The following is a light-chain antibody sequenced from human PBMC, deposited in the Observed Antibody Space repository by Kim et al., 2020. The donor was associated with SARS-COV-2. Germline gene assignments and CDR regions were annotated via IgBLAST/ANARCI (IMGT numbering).Light chain of an antibody. CDR3: QQYSRSPVT. Sequence: EIVLTQSPGTLSLSPGERATLSCRASQSVSSNYLAWYQQKAGQAPRLLIYAASSRATGIPDRISGSGSGTDFTLTISRLEPEDFAVYYCQQYSRSPVTFGQGTKVDIK. J-gene: IGKJ1*01. CDR2: AAS. V-gene: IGKV3-20*01. CDR1: QSVSSNY.